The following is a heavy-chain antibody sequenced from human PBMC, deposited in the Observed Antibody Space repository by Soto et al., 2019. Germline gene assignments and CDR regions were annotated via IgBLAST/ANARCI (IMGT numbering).Heavy chain of an antibody. J-gene: IGHJ4*02. V-gene: IGHV6-1*01. D-gene: IGHD3-22*01. CDR2: TYYRSKWYN. Sequence: SQTLSLTCAISGDSVSSNSAAWNWIRQSPSRGLEWLGRTYYRSKWYNDYAVSVKSRITINSDTSKNQFSLQLNSVTPEDTAVYYCAKVRADYYDSSGPSDYWGQGTLVTVSS. CDR3: AKVRADYYDSSGPSDY. CDR1: GDSVSSNSAA.